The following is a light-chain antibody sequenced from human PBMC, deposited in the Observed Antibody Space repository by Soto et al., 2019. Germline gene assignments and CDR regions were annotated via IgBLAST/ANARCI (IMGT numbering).Light chain of an antibody. CDR2: GAS. CDR3: QQYNNWPQWT. CDR1: QSVSSN. Sequence: EIVMTQSPATLSVSPGERATLSCRASQSVSSNLAWYQQKPGQAPRLLIYGASTRATGIPARFSGSGSGTEFTLNISSLQSEYFAVYYCQQYNNWPQWTFGQGTKVEIK. J-gene: IGKJ1*01. V-gene: IGKV3-15*01.